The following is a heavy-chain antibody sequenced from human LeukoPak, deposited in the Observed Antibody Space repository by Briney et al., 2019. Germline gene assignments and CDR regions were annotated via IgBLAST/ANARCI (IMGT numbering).Heavy chain of an antibody. CDR1: GFTFNSFS. D-gene: IGHD2-2*01. J-gene: IGHJ4*02. V-gene: IGHV3-23*01. CDR2: ISGSGANT. Sequence: GGSLRLSCAASGFTFNSFSMNWVRQAPGKGLEWVSSISGSGANTYYADSVKGRFTISRDNSKNTLYLQMNSLRAEDTAVYYCAKAPTSYCSSSSCYEGASDYWGQGTLVTVSS. CDR3: AKAPTSYCSSSSCYEGASDY.